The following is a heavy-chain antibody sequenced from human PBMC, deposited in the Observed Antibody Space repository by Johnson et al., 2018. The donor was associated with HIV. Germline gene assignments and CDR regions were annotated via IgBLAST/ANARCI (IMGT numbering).Heavy chain of an antibody. CDR1: GFTFSSYA. V-gene: IGHV3-30*04. CDR3: ARGSRYTHDNDDVYLLQAFDI. J-gene: IGHJ3*02. Sequence: QVQLVESGGGVVQPGRSLKLSCAASGFTFSSYAMHWVRQAPGKGLDWVAVISYDGSDKYYAASVKGRFTISRDSSKNTLYLQMNTLRADDTAVYYCARGSRYTHDNDDVYLLQAFDIWGQGTMVTVSS. D-gene: IGHD3-16*01. CDR2: ISYDGSDK.